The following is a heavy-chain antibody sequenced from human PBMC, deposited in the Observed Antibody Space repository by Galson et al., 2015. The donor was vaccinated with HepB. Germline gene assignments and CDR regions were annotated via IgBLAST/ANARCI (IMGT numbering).Heavy chain of an antibody. V-gene: IGHV3-11*06. J-gene: IGHJ4*02. CDR2: ISHSSLYT. Sequence: SLRLSCAASGFTFSDYYMSWIRQAPGKGLEWVSYISHSSLYTNYADSVKGRITISRDNARNSLYLQLNSLRAEDTAVYYCAKGGHYSFNDYWGQGTLVTVSS. CDR3: AKGGHYSFNDY. D-gene: IGHD3-22*01. CDR1: GFTFSDYY.